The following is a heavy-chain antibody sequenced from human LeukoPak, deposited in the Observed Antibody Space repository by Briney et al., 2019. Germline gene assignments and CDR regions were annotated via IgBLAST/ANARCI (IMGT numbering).Heavy chain of an antibody. Sequence: GGSLRLSCAASGFTVSSSYMSWVRQAPGKGLEWVSVIYSGGSTYYADSVKGRFTISRDNAKNSLYLQMNSLRAEDTAVYYCARRSSYDILTGGPYGMDVWGQGTTVTVSS. V-gene: IGHV3-53*01. J-gene: IGHJ6*02. D-gene: IGHD3-9*01. CDR2: IYSGGST. CDR1: GFTVSSSY. CDR3: ARRSSYDILTGGPYGMDV.